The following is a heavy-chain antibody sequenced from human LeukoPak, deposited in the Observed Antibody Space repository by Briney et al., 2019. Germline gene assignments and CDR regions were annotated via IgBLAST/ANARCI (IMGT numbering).Heavy chain of an antibody. J-gene: IGHJ4*02. CDR2: INPSGGSA. CDR3: ARDGYGEEETRFDY. Sequence: GASVKVSRKASGYTFTSYYMHWVRQAPGQGLEWMGIINPSGGSASYAQKFQGRVTMTRDTSTSTVYMGLSSLRSEDTAVYYCARDGYGEEETRFDYWGQGTLVTVSS. V-gene: IGHV1-46*01. CDR1: GYTFTSYY. D-gene: IGHD4-17*01.